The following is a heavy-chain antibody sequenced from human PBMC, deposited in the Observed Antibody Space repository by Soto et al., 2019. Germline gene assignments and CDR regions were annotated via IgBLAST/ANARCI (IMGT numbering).Heavy chain of an antibody. CDR2: IYYSGST. V-gene: IGHV4-59*01. J-gene: IGHJ5*02. Sequence: ETLSLTCTVSGGSISSYYWSWIRQPPGKGLEWIGYIYYSGSTNYNPSLKSRVTISVDTSKNQFSLKLSSVTAADTAVYYCARGRHSSSGWFDPWGQGTLVTVSS. CDR1: GGSISSYY. CDR3: ARGRHSSSGWFDP. D-gene: IGHD6-6*01.